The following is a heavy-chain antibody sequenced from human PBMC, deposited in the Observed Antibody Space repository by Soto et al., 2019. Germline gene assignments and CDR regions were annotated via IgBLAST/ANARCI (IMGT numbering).Heavy chain of an antibody. D-gene: IGHD2-2*01. CDR2: ITGSTGTT. J-gene: IGHJ6*03. V-gene: IGHV3-23*01. Sequence: EVQVLESGGGSVQPGGALSLSCAASGFTFSNFAMSWVRHAPGKGLEWVSEITGSTGTTYYADSVKGRFIISRDTSKNTVHLQMNSLRAEDTAVYYCAKDTSSSPYYMDVWGKGTTVTVSS. CDR1: GFTFSNFA. CDR3: AKDTSSSPYYMDV.